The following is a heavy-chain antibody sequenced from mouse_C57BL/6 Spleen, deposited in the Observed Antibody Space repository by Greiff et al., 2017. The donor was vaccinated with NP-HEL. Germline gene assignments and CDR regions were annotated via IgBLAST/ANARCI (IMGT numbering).Heavy chain of an antibody. CDR1: GYTFTGYW. CDR3: ARGPFAY. J-gene: IGHJ3*01. Sequence: QVQLQQSGAELMKPGASVKLSCKATGYTFTGYWIEWVKQRPGHGLEWIGEFLPGSGGTNSNEKFKGKATFTADTSSTTAYMQLSSLTTEDSAIYYCARGPFAYWGQGTLVTVSA. V-gene: IGHV1-9*01. CDR2: FLPGSGGT.